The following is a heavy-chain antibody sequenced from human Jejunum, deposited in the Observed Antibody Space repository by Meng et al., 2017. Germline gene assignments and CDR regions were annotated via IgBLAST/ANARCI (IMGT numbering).Heavy chain of an antibody. J-gene: IGHJ2*01. Sequence: QGQLVQAGAEVKKPGASVKVSCKASGFSFTDFYIHWVRQAPGQGLEWMGRIKPDSGDTRYAQKFQGSLAMTRDTSINTAHMELSSLRSDDTAVYYCARAAAGTGFGYFDLWGRGTLVTVSS. CDR3: ARAAAGTGFGYFDL. CDR2: IKPDSGDT. CDR1: GFSFTDFY. V-gene: IGHV1-2*06. D-gene: IGHD6-19*01.